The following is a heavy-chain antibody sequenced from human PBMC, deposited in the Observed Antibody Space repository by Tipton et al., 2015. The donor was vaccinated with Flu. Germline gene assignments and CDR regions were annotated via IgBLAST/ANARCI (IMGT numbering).Heavy chain of an antibody. CDR3: VKLNHRILFDP. CDR2: VHQAGTT. D-gene: IGHD1-1*01. CDR1: GDSIGSDYF. V-gene: IGHV4-38-2*01. Sequence: TLSLTCSVSGDSIGSDYFWGWIRQPPGKGLEWIGNVHQAGTTYYNPSLRSRMTISLDRPKNHFSLRLTSVTAADTAIYYCVKLNHRILFDPWGQGTLVIVSS. J-gene: IGHJ5*02.